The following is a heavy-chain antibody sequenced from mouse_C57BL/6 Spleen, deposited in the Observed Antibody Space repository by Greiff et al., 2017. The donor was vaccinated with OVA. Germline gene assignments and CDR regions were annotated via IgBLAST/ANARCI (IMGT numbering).Heavy chain of an antibody. CDR2: ISSGGSYT. V-gene: IGHV5-6*01. D-gene: IGHD4-1*01. J-gene: IGHJ1*03. Sequence: DVQLVESGGDLVKPGGSLKLSCAASGFTFSSYGMSWVRQTPDKRLEWVATISSGGSYTYYPDSVKGRFTISRDNAKNTLFLQMSRLKSEDTAKYYCARQGSNAVEVWGTGTTVTVSA. CDR3: ARQGSNAVEV. CDR1: GFTFSSYG.